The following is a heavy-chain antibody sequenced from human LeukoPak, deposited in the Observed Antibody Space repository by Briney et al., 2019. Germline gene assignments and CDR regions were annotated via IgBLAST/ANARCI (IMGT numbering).Heavy chain of an antibody. CDR2: IWNDGNDK. CDR1: AFTFSSYG. Sequence: GGSLRLSCEASAFTFSSYGTHLVRQAPGKGLERVAGIWNDGNDKYYADSVKGRFIISRDNSKNTLYLQMNSLRAEDTAVYYCARDNSGSYSFVDYWGQGTLVTVSS. D-gene: IGHD3-10*01. J-gene: IGHJ4*02. V-gene: IGHV3-33*01. CDR3: ARDNSGSYSFVDY.